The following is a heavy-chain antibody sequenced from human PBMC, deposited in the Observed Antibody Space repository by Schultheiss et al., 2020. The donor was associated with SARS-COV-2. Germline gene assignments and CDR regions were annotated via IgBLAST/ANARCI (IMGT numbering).Heavy chain of an antibody. CDR2: ISGSGGST. D-gene: IGHD5-18*01. J-gene: IGHJ6*02. CDR1: GFTFDDYA. V-gene: IGHV3-23*01. Sequence: GGSLRLSCAASGFTFDDYAMHWVRQAPGKGLEWVSGISGSGGSTYYADSVKGRFTISRDNSKNTLYLQMNSLRAEDTAVYYCARRQGAMVNVYYYGMDVWGQGTTVTVSS. CDR3: ARRQGAMVNVYYYGMDV.